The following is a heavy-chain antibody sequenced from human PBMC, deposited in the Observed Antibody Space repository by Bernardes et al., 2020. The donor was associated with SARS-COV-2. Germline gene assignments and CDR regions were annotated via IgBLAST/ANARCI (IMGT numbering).Heavy chain of an antibody. V-gene: IGHV1-2*02. CDR1: GYTFTDYY. CDR2: MNSNSGGT. J-gene: IGHJ6*02. CDR3: ARFRAAAGKGNYYYYGMGV. Sequence: ASVKVSCKASGYTFTDYYMHWVRQAPGQGLEWMGWMNSNSGGTNYAQKFQGRVTMTRDTSISTAYMELSRLRSDDTAVYYCARFRAAAGKGNYYYYGMGVWGQGTKVTVSS. D-gene: IGHD6-13*01.